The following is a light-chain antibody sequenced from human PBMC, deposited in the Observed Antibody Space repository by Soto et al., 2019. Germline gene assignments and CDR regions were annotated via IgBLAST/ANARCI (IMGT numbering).Light chain of an antibody. V-gene: IGLV2-14*01. CDR3: RSYTSSSTLGV. Sequence: QSVLTQPASVSGSPGQSITISCTGTSSDVGGYNYVSWYQQHPGKAPKLMIYEVNNRPSGVSNRFSGSKSGSTASLTISGLQAEDEADYYCRSYTSSSTLGVFGTGTKLTVL. J-gene: IGLJ1*01. CDR2: EVN. CDR1: SSDVGGYNY.